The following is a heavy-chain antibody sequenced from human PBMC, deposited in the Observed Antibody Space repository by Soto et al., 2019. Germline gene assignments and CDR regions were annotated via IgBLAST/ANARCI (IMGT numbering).Heavy chain of an antibody. J-gene: IGHJ6*02. CDR2: IIPIIGKA. D-gene: IGHD6-6*01. V-gene: IGHV1-69*08. Sequence: SVKVSCKASGHTFSSYTISWVRQAPGQGLEWMGRIIPIIGKAKYAQKFQGRVTITADKSTSTAYMELSSLRSEATAVYYCASEDSSSSGPNYYYYGMDVWGQGTTVTVSS. CDR3: ASEDSSSSGPNYYYYGMDV. CDR1: GHTFSSYT.